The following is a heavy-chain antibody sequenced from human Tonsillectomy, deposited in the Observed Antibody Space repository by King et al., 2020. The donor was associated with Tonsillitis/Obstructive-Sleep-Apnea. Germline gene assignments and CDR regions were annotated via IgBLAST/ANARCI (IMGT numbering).Heavy chain of an antibody. Sequence: QLQESGPGLVKPSQTLSLTCTVTGGSISIDNYYWTWIRQRPGKGLEWIGYIYYTGGTYYTPSLKSRVTMSADTSQNHFSLNLASVTAADTAVYYCARDRISNTGSYSRFDPWGQGTLVTVSS. CDR2: IYYTGGT. CDR1: GGSISIDNYY. V-gene: IGHV4-31*03. CDR3: ARDRISNTGSYSRFDP. D-gene: IGHD1-26*01. J-gene: IGHJ5*02.